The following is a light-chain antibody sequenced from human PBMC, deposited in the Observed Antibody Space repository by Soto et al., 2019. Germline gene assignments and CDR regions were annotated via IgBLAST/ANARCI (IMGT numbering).Light chain of an antibody. CDR1: QSASSY. V-gene: IGKV3-11*01. J-gene: IGKJ5*01. Sequence: EVGLTQSPATLSFSQGERATLSCRASQSASSYLAWFQQRPGQAPRLLIYDASNRATGIPARFSGRGSGTDFTLTISSPEPEDFAVYYCQQRRSAMTFGQGTRVEIK. CDR3: QQRRSAMT. CDR2: DAS.